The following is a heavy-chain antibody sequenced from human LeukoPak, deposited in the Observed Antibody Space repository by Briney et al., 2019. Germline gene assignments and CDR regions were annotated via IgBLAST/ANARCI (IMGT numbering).Heavy chain of an antibody. Sequence: ASVKVSCKASGYTFTSYYMHWVRQAPGQGLEWMGIINPSGGSTSYAQKFQGRVTMTRDTSTSTVYMELSSLRSEDTAVYYCARGAVTATTYNWSDPWGQETLVTVSS. V-gene: IGHV1-46*01. D-gene: IGHD2-21*02. CDR1: GYTFTSYY. J-gene: IGHJ5*02. CDR2: INPSGGST. CDR3: ARGAVTATTYNWSDP.